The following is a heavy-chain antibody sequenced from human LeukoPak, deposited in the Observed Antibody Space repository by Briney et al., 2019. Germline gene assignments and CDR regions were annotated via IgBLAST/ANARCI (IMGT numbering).Heavy chain of an antibody. CDR1: GHTFSSYG. J-gene: IGHJ4*02. D-gene: IGHD2-2*01. CDR2: ISAYDGDT. Sequence: ASVKVSCKASGHTFSSYGFAWVRQAPGQGLEWMGWISAYDGDTNYAQKIQGRVTMTTDTSTTTAYMELRSQRSDDTAVYYCARIAEYHLRYYFDYWGQGTLVTVSS. V-gene: IGHV1-18*01. CDR3: ARIAEYHLRYYFDY.